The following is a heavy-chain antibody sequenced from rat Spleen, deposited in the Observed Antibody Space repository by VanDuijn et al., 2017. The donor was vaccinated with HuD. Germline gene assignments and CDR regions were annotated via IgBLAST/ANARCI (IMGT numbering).Heavy chain of an antibody. Sequence: EVQLVESDGGLVQPGRSLKLSCAASGFTFSDYYMAWVRQAPTKGLEWVTTISYDGISTYHRDSVKGRFTISRDNAKSTLYLQMDSLRSADTATYYCARHGDYSSYIFDGWGQGVMVTVSS. CDR1: GFTFSDYY. V-gene: IGHV5-29*01. CDR2: ISYDGIST. J-gene: IGHJ2*01. CDR3: ARHGDYSSYIFDG. D-gene: IGHD1-2*01.